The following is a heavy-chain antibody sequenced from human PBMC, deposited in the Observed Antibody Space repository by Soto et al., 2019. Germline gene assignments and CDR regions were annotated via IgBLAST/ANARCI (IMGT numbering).Heavy chain of an antibody. D-gene: IGHD3-10*01. J-gene: IGHJ3*02. V-gene: IGHV1-2*04. CDR3: ARGVRVRGDNDAFDI. CDR2: INPNSGGT. Sequence: QVQLVQSGAEVTKPGASVKVSCKASGYTFTGYYMHWVRQAPGQGLEWMGWINPNSGGTNYAQKFQGWVTMTRDTSISTAYMELSRLRSDDTAVYYCARGVRVRGDNDAFDIWGQGTMVSVSS. CDR1: GYTFTGYY.